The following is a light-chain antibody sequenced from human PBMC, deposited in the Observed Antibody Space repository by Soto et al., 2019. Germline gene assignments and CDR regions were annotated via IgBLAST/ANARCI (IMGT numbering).Light chain of an antibody. CDR2: DAS. CDR3: QQRSNWPPLT. Sequence: EIVLTQSPATLSLSPGERATLSCRASQSVSSYLAWYQQKPGQAPRLLIYDASSRPTGIPARFSGSGSGTDFTLTISSLEPEDFAFYYCQQRSNWPPLTFGGGTKVDIK. V-gene: IGKV3-11*01. CDR1: QSVSSY. J-gene: IGKJ4*01.